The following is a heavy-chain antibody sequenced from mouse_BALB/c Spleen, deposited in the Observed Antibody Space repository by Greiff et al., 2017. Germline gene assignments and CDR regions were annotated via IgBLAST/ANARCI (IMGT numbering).Heavy chain of an antibody. D-gene: IGHD2-1*01. CDR2: INPSNGRT. V-gene: IGHV1S81*02. J-gene: IGHJ4*01. CDR1: GYTFTSYW. Sequence: QVQLQQPGAELVKPGASVKLSCKASGYTFTSYWMHWVKQRPGQGLEWIGEINPSNGRTNYNEKFKSKATLTVDKSSSTAYMQLSSLTSEDSAVYYCARSNGNYPHYYAMDYWGQGTSVTVSS. CDR3: ARSNGNYPHYYAMDY.